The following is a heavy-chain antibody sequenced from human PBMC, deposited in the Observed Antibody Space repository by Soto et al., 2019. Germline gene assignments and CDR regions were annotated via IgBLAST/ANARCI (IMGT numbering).Heavy chain of an antibody. V-gene: IGHV4-59*01. Sequence: SETLSLTCTVSGGSISSYYWSWIRQPPGKGLEWIGYIYYSGSTNYNPSLKSRVTISVDTSKNQFSLKLSSVTAADTAVYYCARDPLEPSGEWGQGTLVTVSS. CDR3: ARDPLEPSGE. J-gene: IGHJ4*02. CDR1: GGSISSYY. D-gene: IGHD1-1*01. CDR2: IYYSGST.